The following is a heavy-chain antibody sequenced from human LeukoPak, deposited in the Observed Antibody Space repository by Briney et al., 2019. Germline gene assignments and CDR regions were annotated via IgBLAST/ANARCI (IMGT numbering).Heavy chain of an antibody. CDR2: ITTSSSYI. J-gene: IGHJ6*02. D-gene: IGHD2-2*01. CDR1: GFSFGSYD. V-gene: IGHV3-21*01. CDR3: AIHIVVVTAIRYYAMDV. Sequence: GGSLRLSCAASGFSFGSYDMNWVRQAPGKGLEWVSSITTSSSYIYYADSVKGRFTVSRDNAKNSLYLQMNSLRAEDTAVYYCAIHIVVVTAIRYYAMDVWGQGTTVTVSS.